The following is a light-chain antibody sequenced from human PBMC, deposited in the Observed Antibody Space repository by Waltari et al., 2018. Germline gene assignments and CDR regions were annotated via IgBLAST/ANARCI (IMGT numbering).Light chain of an antibody. Sequence: IQLTQSPSSLSASVGDRVTISRRASQGISSYLAWSQQKPGKAPKLLIYGASTLQSGVPSSFSGSGSGTDFTLTISSLQPEDFATYYCQQLNSYPLTFGQGTKLEIK. CDR3: QQLNSYPLT. V-gene: IGKV1-9*01. CDR1: QGISSY. CDR2: GAS. J-gene: IGKJ2*01.